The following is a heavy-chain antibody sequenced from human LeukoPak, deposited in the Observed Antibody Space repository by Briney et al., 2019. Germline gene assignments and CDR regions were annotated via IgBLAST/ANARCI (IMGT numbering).Heavy chain of an antibody. Sequence: PGGSLRLSCAASGFTFSLYSMNWVRQAPGKGLEWVSSISSGGDYIYHADSVKGRFTISRYNAKSSLYLQMNSLRAEDTALYYCAKCSGGSCYNSDDFWGEGTLVTVSS. CDR2: ISSGGDYI. V-gene: IGHV3-21*06. D-gene: IGHD2-15*01. J-gene: IGHJ4*02. CDR1: GFTFSLYS. CDR3: AKCSGGSCYNSDDF.